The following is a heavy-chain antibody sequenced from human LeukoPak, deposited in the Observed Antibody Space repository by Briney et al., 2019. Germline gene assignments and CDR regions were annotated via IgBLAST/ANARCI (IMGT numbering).Heavy chain of an antibody. CDR3: AKAGVGYYSYYMDV. D-gene: IGHD7-27*01. V-gene: IGHV3-9*01. J-gene: IGHJ6*03. CDR1: GFTFDDYA. CDR2: MSWSSGSI. Sequence: GGSLRLSCAASGFTFDDYAMHWVRQAAGKGREWVAGMSWSSGSIGYADAVKGRFTISRDNARHSLYLQMTSLRAEDTALYYCAKAGVGYYSYYMDVWGKGTTVTISS.